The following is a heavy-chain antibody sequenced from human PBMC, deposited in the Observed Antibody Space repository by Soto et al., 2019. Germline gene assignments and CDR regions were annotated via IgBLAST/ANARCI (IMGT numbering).Heavy chain of an antibody. Sequence: QVQLQESGPGLVKPSETLSLTCTVSGGSISSDYWSWIRQPPGKGLEWIGYIYYSGSTNYNPSLKSRVTISVDTSNTHFSLKLSSVTAADTAVYSCARFYYYDSSGYYYRKNSCDPWGQGTLVTFSS. CDR2: IYYSGST. V-gene: IGHV4-59*01. CDR1: GGSISSDY. CDR3: ARFYYYDSSGYYYRKNSCDP. J-gene: IGHJ5*02. D-gene: IGHD3-22*01.